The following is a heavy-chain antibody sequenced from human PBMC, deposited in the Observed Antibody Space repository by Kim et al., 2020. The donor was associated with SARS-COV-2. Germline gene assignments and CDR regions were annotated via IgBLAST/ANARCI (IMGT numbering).Heavy chain of an antibody. Sequence: TNYTPALKSRVTMSVDTSKNQFSLKLSSVTAADTAVYYCARDARFVYFDYWGQGTLVTVSS. J-gene: IGHJ4*02. CDR2: T. CDR3: ARDARFVYFDY. D-gene: IGHD3-16*01. V-gene: IGHV4-4*07.